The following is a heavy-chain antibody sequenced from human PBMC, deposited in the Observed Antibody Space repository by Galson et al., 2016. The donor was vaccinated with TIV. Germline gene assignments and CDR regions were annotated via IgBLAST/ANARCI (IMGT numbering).Heavy chain of an antibody. D-gene: IGHD3-16*01. Sequence: SLRLSCAASGLSVNNNFMNWVRQAPGKGLEWVSIVYDDGSTYYTDSVKGRFTISRDNSKNTLYLQMRNLRPDDAAVYYCARERRHWGEQCYLRYYFGMDVWSQGTTVTVS. CDR2: VYDDGST. J-gene: IGHJ6*02. CDR3: ARERRHWGEQCYLRYYFGMDV. V-gene: IGHV3-66*02. CDR1: GLSVNNNF.